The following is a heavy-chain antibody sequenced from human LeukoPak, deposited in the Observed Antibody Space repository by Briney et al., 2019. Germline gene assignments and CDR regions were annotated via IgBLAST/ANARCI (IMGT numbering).Heavy chain of an antibody. J-gene: IGHJ4*02. D-gene: IGHD1-7*01. CDR2: IYHSGST. CDR3: ASPGANWNYAYGY. CDR1: GFTFSSYAM. V-gene: IGHV4-4*01. Sequence: GSLRLSCAASGFTFSSYAMTWVRQPPGKGLEWIGEIYHSGSTNYNPSLKSRVTISVDKSKNQFSLKLSSVTAADTAVYCCASPGANWNYAYGYWGQETLVTVSS.